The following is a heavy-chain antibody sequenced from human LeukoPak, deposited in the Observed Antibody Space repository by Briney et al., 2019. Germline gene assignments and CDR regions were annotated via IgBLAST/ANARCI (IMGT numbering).Heavy chain of an antibody. CDR3: ARGRGDGRFDY. Sequence: GESLKISCKASGYSFTTYWVGWVRQMPGKGLEWMGIIYPGESDTRYSPSFQGQVTISAEKSISTAYLQWGSLKASDTAMYYCARGRGDGRFDYWGQGTLVTVSS. J-gene: IGHJ4*02. V-gene: IGHV5-51*01. CDR1: GYSFTTYW. CDR2: IYPGESDT. D-gene: IGHD4-17*01.